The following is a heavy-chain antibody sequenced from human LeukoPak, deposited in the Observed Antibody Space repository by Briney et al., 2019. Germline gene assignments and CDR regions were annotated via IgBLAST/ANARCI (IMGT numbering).Heavy chain of an antibody. V-gene: IGHV3-23*01. J-gene: IGHJ4*02. CDR2: ISGGST. CDR1: GFTFNRYG. CDR3: ARDTKGHDY. Sequence: GSLRLSCAASGFTFNRYGMSWVRQAPGKGLEWVSAISGGSTLYADSVKGRFTISRDNSKNTLYLQMNSLRAEDTALYYCARDTKGHDYWGQGTLVTVSS.